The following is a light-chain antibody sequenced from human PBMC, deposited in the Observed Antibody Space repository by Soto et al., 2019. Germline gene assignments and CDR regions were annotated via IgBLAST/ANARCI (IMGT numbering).Light chain of an antibody. J-gene: IGKJ2*01. Sequence: AIRMTQSPSSLSASTGDRVTITCRASQGISSYLAWYQQKPGKAPKLLIYTASTLQSGVPSRFSGSGSGTDFTLTINSLQSEDSASYYCQHYYSYPYTFGQGTKLEIK. CDR1: QGISSY. CDR2: TAS. V-gene: IGKV1-8*01. CDR3: QHYYSYPYT.